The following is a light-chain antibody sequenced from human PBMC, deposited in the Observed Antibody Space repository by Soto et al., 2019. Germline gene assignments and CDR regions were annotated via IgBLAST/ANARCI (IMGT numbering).Light chain of an antibody. Sequence: QAALAQPASVSGSHGESVTISCTGTNSDAGGYNYVSWYQQHPGKAPKLMIYDVSSRPSGVSNRFSGSKSGNTASLTISGLQAEDEADYYCSSYPSSRALHYVFGPGTKVTVL. CDR3: SSYPSSRALHYV. CDR1: NSDAGGYNY. CDR2: DVS. J-gene: IGLJ1*01. V-gene: IGLV2-14*01.